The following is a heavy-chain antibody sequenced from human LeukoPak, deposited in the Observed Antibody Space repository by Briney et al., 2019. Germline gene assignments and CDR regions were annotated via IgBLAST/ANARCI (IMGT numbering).Heavy chain of an antibody. CDR1: GGTFSSYA. J-gene: IGHJ5*02. CDR2: IIPVFGTA. V-gene: IGHV1-69*13. CDR3: ARYDYGFDP. Sequence: EASVKVSCKASGGTFSSYAISWVRQAPGQGLEWMGGIIPVFGTANYAQKFQGRVTITADESTSIAYMELSSLRSEDTAVYYCARYDYGFDPWGQGTLVTVSS. D-gene: IGHD3-16*01.